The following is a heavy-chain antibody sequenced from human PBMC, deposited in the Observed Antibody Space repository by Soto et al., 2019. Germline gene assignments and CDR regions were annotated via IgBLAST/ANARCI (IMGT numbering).Heavy chain of an antibody. CDR2: IYYSGST. Sequence: SETLSLTCTVSGGSISSGGYYWSWIRQHPGKGLEWIGYIYYSGSTYYNPSLKSRVNISVDTSKNQLSLKLSSVTAADTAVYYCARTKLRFLEWLPSPAGGMDVWGQGTTVTVSS. CDR1: GGSISSGGYY. J-gene: IGHJ6*02. V-gene: IGHV4-31*03. CDR3: ARTKLRFLEWLPSPAGGMDV. D-gene: IGHD3-3*01.